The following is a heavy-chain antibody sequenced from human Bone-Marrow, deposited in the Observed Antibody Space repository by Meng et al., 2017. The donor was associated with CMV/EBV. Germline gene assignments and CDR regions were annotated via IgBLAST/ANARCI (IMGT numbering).Heavy chain of an antibody. CDR2: IYYSGST. Sequence: SETLSLTCTVSGGSISSSSYYWGWIRQPPGKGLEWIGRIYYSGSTYYNPSLKSRVTISVDTSKNQFSLKLSSVTAADTAVYYCARDLLYSGADYWGQGTRVTCSS. CDR1: GGSISSSSYY. J-gene: IGHJ4*02. V-gene: IGHV4-39*07. CDR3: ARDLLYSGADY. D-gene: IGHD6-19*01.